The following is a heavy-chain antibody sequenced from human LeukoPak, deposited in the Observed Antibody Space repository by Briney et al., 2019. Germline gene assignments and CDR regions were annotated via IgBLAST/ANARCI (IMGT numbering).Heavy chain of an antibody. V-gene: IGHV3-33*01. CDR2: IWYDGSNK. CDR3: ARGNYYDRSGYPFSY. CDR1: GVTFSSYC. Sequence: SGGSLRLSCAASGVTFSSYCMHWIRQAPGKGLEWVAVIWYDGSNKYYAYSVKGRFTISSDHYKNELYLQMNSLGAQDTDVYYCARGNYYDRSGYPFSYWPQGTLVTVSS. D-gene: IGHD3-22*01. J-gene: IGHJ4*02.